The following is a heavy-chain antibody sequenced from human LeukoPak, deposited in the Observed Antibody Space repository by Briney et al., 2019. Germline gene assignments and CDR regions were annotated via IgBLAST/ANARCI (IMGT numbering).Heavy chain of an antibody. Sequence: GGSLRLSCVVSGFTFSSYAMSWVRQAPGKGLEWVSAISGSGGSTYYADSVKGRFTISRDNSKNTLYLQMNSLRAEDTAVYYCAKSLVGATSFGVLDYWGQGALVTVSS. J-gene: IGHJ4*02. CDR2: ISGSGGST. CDR3: AKSLVGATSFGVLDY. D-gene: IGHD1-26*01. CDR1: GFTFSSYA. V-gene: IGHV3-23*01.